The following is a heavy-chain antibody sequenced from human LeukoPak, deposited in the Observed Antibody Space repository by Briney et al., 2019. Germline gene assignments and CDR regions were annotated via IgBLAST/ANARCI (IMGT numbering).Heavy chain of an antibody. CDR2: IEWDDDK. CDR3: ARRIRSGTYFDY. J-gene: IGHJ4*02. V-gene: IGHV2-70*12. D-gene: IGHD1-26*01. Sequence: SGPTLVNPTQTLTLTCTFSGFSLSTTAMCVSWIRQPPGKALEWLALIEWDDDKYYSTSLKTRLTISKDTSKNQVVLTMTNMDPVDTATYYCARRIRSGTYFDYWGQGTLVTVSS. CDR1: GFSLSTTAMC.